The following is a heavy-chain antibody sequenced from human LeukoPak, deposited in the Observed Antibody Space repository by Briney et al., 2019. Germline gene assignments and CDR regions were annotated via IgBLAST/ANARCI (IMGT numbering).Heavy chain of an antibody. CDR2: INPNRGGT. CDR1: GYTFTDYY. J-gene: IGHJ1*01. CDR3: ASAYYYDSSGYSEYFQH. D-gene: IGHD3-22*01. V-gene: IGHV1-2*02. Sequence: ASVKVSCKASGYTFTDYYMHWVRQAPGQGLEWMGWINPNRGGTNYAQKFQGRVTMTSDTSISSAYMELSRLTSDDTAVYYCASAYYYDSSGYSEYFQHCGQGTLVTVSS.